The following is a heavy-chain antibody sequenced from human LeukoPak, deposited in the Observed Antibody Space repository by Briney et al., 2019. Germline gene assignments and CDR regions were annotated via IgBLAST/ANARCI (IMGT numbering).Heavy chain of an antibody. CDR2: ISYDGSNK. Sequence: GGSLRLSCAASGFTFSSYGMHWVRQAPGKGLEWVAVISYDGSNKYYADSVKGRFTISRDNSKNTLYLQMNSLRAEDTAVYYCAKDWNSYSYGHFDYWGQGTLVTVSP. J-gene: IGHJ4*02. V-gene: IGHV3-30*18. D-gene: IGHD5-18*01. CDR3: AKDWNSYSYGHFDY. CDR1: GFTFSSYG.